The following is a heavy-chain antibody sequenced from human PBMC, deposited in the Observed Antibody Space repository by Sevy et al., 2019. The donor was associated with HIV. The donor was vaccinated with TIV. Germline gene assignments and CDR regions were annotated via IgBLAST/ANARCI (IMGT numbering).Heavy chain of an antibody. J-gene: IGHJ4*02. D-gene: IGHD3-22*01. Sequence: GGSLRLSCAASGFTFGSYTLHWVRQAPGKGLEWVALISQTYDGSKKYYIDSVKGRFTISRDNSKNTLYLQMDSLRPEDTAVYYCARDNSGYFFFDYWGQGTLVTVSS. CDR2: ISQTYDGSKK. CDR3: ARDNSGYFFFDY. CDR1: GFTFGSYT. V-gene: IGHV3-30-3*01.